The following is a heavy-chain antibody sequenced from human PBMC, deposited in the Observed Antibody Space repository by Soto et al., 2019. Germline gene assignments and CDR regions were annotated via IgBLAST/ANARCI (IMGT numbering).Heavy chain of an antibody. Sequence: ASVKVSCKASGGTFSSYAISWVRQAPGQGLEWMGGIIPIFGTANYAQKFQGRVTITADESTSTAYMELSSLRSEDTAVYYCARAWGRYSSYYYYYMDVWGKGTTVTVSS. J-gene: IGHJ6*03. V-gene: IGHV1-69*13. CDR2: IIPIFGTA. D-gene: IGHD6-13*01. CDR1: GGTFSSYA. CDR3: ARAWGRYSSYYYYYMDV.